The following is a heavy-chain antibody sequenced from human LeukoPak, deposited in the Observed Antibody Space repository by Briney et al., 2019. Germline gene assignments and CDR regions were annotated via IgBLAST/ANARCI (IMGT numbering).Heavy chain of an antibody. CDR1: GGSITGYY. J-gene: IGHJ4*02. CDR3: ARDGLQQFGRHFFDF. V-gene: IGHV4-59*01. D-gene: IGHD5-24*01. CDR2: VSYDWGT. Sequence: PSETLSLTCTVSGGSITGYYWSWIRQPPGKGLEWIGHVSYDWGTAYNPSLKSRVTMLLDTSKKQFSPELTSVTAADTAMYFCARDGLQQFGRHFFDFWGQGNLVAVSS.